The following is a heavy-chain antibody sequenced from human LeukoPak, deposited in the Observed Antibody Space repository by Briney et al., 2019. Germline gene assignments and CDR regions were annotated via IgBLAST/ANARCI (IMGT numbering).Heavy chain of an antibody. CDR1: GFTFSTYT. CDR3: ARDNSRLRAYYFGY. Sequence: GGSLRLSCAASGFTFSTYTMNWVRQAPGKGLEWVSSISSIGSTIYYADSVKGRFTISRDNAKNSLYLQMNSLRAEDTALYYCARDNSRLRAYYFGYWGQGTLVTVSS. J-gene: IGHJ4*02. CDR2: ISSIGSTI. V-gene: IGHV3-48*04. D-gene: IGHD4-17*01.